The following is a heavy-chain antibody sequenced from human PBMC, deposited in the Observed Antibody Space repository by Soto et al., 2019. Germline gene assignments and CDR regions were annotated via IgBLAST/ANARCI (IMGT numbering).Heavy chain of an antibody. CDR1: GGSISSGDDF. CDR3: ARDRAKWKDYYYYGMDV. V-gene: IGHV4-30-4*01. Sequence: QVQLQESGPGLVKPSQTLSLTCTVSGGSISSGDDFWTWIRQPPGKGLEWIGYIYYSGSTYYNPSLKSRLTMSVGTSNNQFSLKLSSVTAADTAVYYCARDRAKWKDYYYYGMDVWDQGTTVTVSS. D-gene: IGHD1-20*01. J-gene: IGHJ6*02. CDR2: IYYSGST.